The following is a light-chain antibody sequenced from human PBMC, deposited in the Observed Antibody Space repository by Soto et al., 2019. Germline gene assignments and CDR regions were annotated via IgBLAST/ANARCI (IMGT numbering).Light chain of an antibody. CDR1: QSVSSN. J-gene: IGKJ2*01. CDR2: GAS. V-gene: IGKV3-15*01. Sequence: EIVMTQSPAPLSVSPGERATLSCRASQSVSSNLAWYQQKPGQAPRLLIYGASTKATGIPARFSRSGSGTEITVTFSSLQSEEFAVYYYQQSYSTSFTFGQGTKLEIK. CDR3: QQSYSTSFT.